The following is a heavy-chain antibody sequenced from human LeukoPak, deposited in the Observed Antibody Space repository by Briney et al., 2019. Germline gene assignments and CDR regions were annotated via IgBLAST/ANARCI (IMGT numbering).Heavy chain of an antibody. D-gene: IGHD5-24*01. CDR1: GGSMCSYY. V-gene: IGHV4-59*08. CDR3: ARGARAGYNLEPFDY. CDR2: SYYSGST. Sequence: PSETLSLTCTVSGGSMCSYYWSWIRQPPGKGLEWIGYSYYSGSTKYNPSLKSRVTISVDTSKNQFSLKLSSVTAADTAVYYCARGARAGYNLEPFDYWGQGTLVTVSS. J-gene: IGHJ4*02.